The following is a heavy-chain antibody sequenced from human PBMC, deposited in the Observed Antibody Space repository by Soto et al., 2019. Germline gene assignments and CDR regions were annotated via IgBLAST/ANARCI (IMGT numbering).Heavy chain of an antibody. J-gene: IGHJ4*02. V-gene: IGHV3-53*01. Sequence: ESGGGLIQPGGSLRLSCAASGFTVSSNYMSWVRQAPGKGLEWVSVIYSGGTTYYADSVKGRFTISRDNSKNTLYLQMNSLRAEDTAVYYCARAKDSSGWFLFDYWGQGTLVTVSS. CDR2: IYSGGTT. CDR1: GFTVSSNY. D-gene: IGHD6-19*01. CDR3: ARAKDSSGWFLFDY.